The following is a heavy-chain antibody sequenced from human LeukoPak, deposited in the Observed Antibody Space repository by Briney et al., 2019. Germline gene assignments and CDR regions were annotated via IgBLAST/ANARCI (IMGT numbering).Heavy chain of an antibody. CDR2: IIVSGGSK. J-gene: IGHJ3*02. CDR3: ANDGAYYDINTYDFDI. Sequence: PGGSPRLSCAASGFTLSSYAMSWVRHAPRKGLERVSGIIVSGGSKYYADSVKGRFTMSRDNSKNTMYLQMNSLRAEDTAVYYCANDGAYYDINTYDFDIWGQGKMVTVSS. V-gene: IGHV3-23*01. D-gene: IGHD3-22*01. CDR1: GFTLSSYA.